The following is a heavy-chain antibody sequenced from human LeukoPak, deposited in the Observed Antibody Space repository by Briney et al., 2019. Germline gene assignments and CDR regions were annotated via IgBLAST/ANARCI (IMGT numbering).Heavy chain of an antibody. CDR3: ARDRYDSSGYWRYYFDY. D-gene: IGHD3-22*01. J-gene: IGHJ4*02. CDR1: GFTFSSYS. V-gene: IGHV3-48*01. Sequence: PGGSLRLSCAASGFTFSSYSMNWVRLAPGKGLEWISYISTSSNTIYYADSVKGRFTISRDNAKNSLYLQMNSLRAEDTAVYYCARDRYDSSGYWRYYFDYWGQGTLVTVSS. CDR2: ISTSSNTI.